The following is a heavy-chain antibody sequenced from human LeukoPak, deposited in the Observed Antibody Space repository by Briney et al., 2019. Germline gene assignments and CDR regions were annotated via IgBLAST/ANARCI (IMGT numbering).Heavy chain of an antibody. CDR1: GGTFSSYA. Sequence: SVKVSCKASGGTFSSYAISWVRQAPGQGLEWMGRIIPIFGTANYAQKFQGRVTITTDESTSTAYMELSSLRSEDTAVYYCARDRGDCSGGSCYRYYYYMDVWGRGTTVTVSS. V-gene: IGHV1-69*05. CDR2: IIPIFGTA. CDR3: ARDRGDCSGGSCYRYYYYMDV. D-gene: IGHD2-15*01. J-gene: IGHJ6*03.